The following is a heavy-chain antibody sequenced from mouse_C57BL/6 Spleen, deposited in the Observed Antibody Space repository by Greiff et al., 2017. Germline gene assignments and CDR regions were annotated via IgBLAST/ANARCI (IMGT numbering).Heavy chain of an antibody. D-gene: IGHD1-2*01. CDR3: ARAAYYFDY. CDR1: GFTFSDYG. J-gene: IGHJ2*01. CDR2: ISSGSSTI. V-gene: IGHV5-17*01. Sequence: EVKLVESGGGLVKPGGSLKLSCAASGFTFSDYGMHWVRQAPEKGLEWVAYISSGSSTIYYADTVEGRFTISRDNAKNTLFLQMTSLRSEDTAMYYCARAAYYFDYWGQGTTLTVSS.